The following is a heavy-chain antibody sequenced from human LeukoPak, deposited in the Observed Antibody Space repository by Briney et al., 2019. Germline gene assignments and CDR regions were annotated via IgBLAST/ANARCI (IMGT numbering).Heavy chain of an antibody. CDR2: INPNSSGT. V-gene: IGHV1-2*02. CDR1: GYTFTGYY. J-gene: IGHJ6*02. CDR3: ARKSNPDYYYYYGMDV. Sequence: ASVKVSCKASGYTFTGYYMHWVRQAPGQGLEWMGWINPNSSGTNYAQKFRGRVTMTRDTSISTAYMELSRLRSDDTAVYYCARKSNPDYYYYYGMDVWGQGTPVTVSS. D-gene: IGHD4-11*01.